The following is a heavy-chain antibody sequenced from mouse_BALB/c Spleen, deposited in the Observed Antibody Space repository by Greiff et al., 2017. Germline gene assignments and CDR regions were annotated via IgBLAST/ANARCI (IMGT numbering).Heavy chain of an antibody. D-gene: IGHD2-3*01. CDR1: GYSITSDYA. CDR3: ARREDGYYVFAY. J-gene: IGHJ3*01. Sequence: DVKLQESGPGLVKPSQSLSLTCTVTGYSITSDYAWNWIRQFPGNKLEWMGYISYSGSTSYNPSLKSRISITRDTSKNQFFLQLNSVTTEDTATYYCARREDGYYVFAYWGQGTLVTVSA. V-gene: IGHV3-2*02. CDR2: ISYSGST.